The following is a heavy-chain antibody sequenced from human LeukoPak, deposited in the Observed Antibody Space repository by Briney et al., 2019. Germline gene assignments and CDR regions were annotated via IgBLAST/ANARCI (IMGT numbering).Heavy chain of an antibody. CDR2: INPNSGGT. D-gene: IGHD2-2*02. V-gene: IGHV1-2*02. Sequence: ASVKVSCKASGYTFTDYYMHWVRQAPGQGLEWMGWINPNSGGTNYAQKFQGRVTMTRDTSISTAYMELSRLRSDDTAVYRCARLGYCSSTSCYNFDYWGQGTLVTVSS. J-gene: IGHJ4*02. CDR1: GYTFTDYY. CDR3: ARLGYCSSTSCYNFDY.